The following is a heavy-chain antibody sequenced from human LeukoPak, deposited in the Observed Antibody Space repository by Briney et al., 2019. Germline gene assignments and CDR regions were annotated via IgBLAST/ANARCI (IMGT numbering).Heavy chain of an antibody. D-gene: IGHD6-13*01. J-gene: IGHJ4*02. Sequence: SETLSLTCTVSGYSISSGYYWGWIRQPPGKGLEWIGSIYHSGSTYYNPSLKSRVTISVDTSKNQFSLKLSSVTAADTAVYYCARALAAAFVAIDYWGQGTLVTVSS. CDR2: IYHSGST. V-gene: IGHV4-38-2*02. CDR1: GYSISSGYY. CDR3: ARALAAAFVAIDY.